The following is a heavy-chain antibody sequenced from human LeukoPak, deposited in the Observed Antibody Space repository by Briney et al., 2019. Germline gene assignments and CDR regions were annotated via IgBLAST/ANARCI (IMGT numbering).Heavy chain of an antibody. Sequence: SGGSLRLSCAASNFAFSTYAMSWVRQAPGKGLEWVSTISGGGDVTYYADSVKGLFTISRDNSKNTLYLQMNSLRAEDTAVYYCAREYGFGSGSYYPWGQGTLVIVSS. CDR3: AREYGFGSGSYYP. CDR1: NFAFSTYA. D-gene: IGHD3-10*01. J-gene: IGHJ5*02. V-gene: IGHV3-23*01. CDR2: ISGGGDVT.